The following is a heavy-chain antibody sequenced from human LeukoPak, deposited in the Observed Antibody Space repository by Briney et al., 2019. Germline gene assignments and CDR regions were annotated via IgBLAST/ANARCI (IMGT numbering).Heavy chain of an antibody. D-gene: IGHD3-16*02. CDR2: FDPEDGET. Sequence: ASVKVSCKVSGYTLTELSMHWVRQAPGKRLEWMGGFDPEDGETIYAQKFQGRVTMTEDTSTDTAYMELSSLRSEDTAVYYCATSIMITFGGVIVPVSPLDYWGQGTLVTVSS. CDR3: ATSIMITFGGVIVPVSPLDY. J-gene: IGHJ4*02. CDR1: GYTLTELS. V-gene: IGHV1-24*01.